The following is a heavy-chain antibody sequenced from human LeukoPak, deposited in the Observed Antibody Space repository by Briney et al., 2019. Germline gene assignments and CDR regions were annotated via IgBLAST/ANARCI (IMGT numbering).Heavy chain of an antibody. D-gene: IGHD4-17*01. CDR1: GFTFSSFG. CDR3: AKDASTVTLHADY. V-gene: IGHV3-30*18. Sequence: TGGSLRLSCAASGFTFSSFGMHWVRQAPGKGLEWVAVLSYDGSNRYYAASVKGRFTISRDNSKNTLYLQMNSLRAEDTAVYYCAKDASTVTLHADYWGQGTLVTVSS. J-gene: IGHJ4*02. CDR2: LSYDGSNR.